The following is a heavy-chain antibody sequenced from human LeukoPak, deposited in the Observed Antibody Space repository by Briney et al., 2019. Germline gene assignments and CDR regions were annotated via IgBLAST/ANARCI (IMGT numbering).Heavy chain of an antibody. Sequence: SVKVSCKASGGTFSSYAISWVRQAPGQGLEWMGGIIPIFGTANYAQKFQGRVTITTDESTSTAYMELSSLRSEDTAIYYCARDGGADASGFNVWGQGTLVIVSS. D-gene: IGHD3-16*01. CDR3: ARDGGADASGFNV. CDR1: GGTFSSYA. V-gene: IGHV1-69*05. J-gene: IGHJ3*01. CDR2: IIPIFGTA.